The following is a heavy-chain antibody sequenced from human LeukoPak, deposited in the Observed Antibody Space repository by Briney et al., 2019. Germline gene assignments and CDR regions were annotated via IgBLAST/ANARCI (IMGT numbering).Heavy chain of an antibody. CDR2: IIPIFGTA. D-gene: IGHD3-10*01. CDR3: ARERGGGSGSSHYYYYYGMDV. CDR1: GGTFSSYA. J-gene: IGHJ6*04. V-gene: IGHV1-69*01. Sequence: SVKVSCKASGGTFSSYAISWVQPAPGQGLEWMGGIIPIFGTANYAQKFQGRVTITADESTSTAYMELSSLRSEDTAVYYCARERGGGSGSSHYYYYYGMDVWGKGTTVTVSS.